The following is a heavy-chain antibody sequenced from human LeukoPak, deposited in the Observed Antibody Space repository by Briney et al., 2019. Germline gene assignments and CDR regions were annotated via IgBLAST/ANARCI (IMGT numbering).Heavy chain of an antibody. Sequence: PGGSLRLSCAASGFTFSSYGMHWVRQAPGKGLEWVAVISYDGSNKYYADSVKGRFTISRDNSKNTLYLQMNSLRAEDTAVYYCAKDHPQNGPFDYWGQGTLVTVSS. V-gene: IGHV3-30*18. J-gene: IGHJ4*02. CDR2: ISYDGSNK. CDR1: GFTFSSYG. D-gene: IGHD2-8*01. CDR3: AKDHPQNGPFDY.